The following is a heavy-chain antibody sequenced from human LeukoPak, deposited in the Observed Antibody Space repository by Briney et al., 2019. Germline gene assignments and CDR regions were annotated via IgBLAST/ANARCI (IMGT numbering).Heavy chain of an antibody. Sequence: ASVKVSCKASGYTFTSYGISWVRQAPGQGLERMGWISAYNGNTNYAQKLQGRVTMTTDTSTSTAYMELRSLRSDDTAVYYCAREDCSGGSCYYLNDYWGQGTLVTVSS. D-gene: IGHD2-15*01. CDR1: GYTFTSYG. CDR3: AREDCSGGSCYYLNDY. V-gene: IGHV1-18*01. J-gene: IGHJ4*02. CDR2: ISAYNGNT.